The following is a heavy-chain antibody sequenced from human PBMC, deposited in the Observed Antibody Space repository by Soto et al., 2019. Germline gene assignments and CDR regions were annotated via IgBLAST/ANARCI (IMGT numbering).Heavy chain of an antibody. V-gene: IGHV1-69*01. CDR2: IIPILGAS. J-gene: IGHJ4*02. D-gene: IGHD3-16*02. CDR3: AICNMTTFGAVIAPVYYFYH. Sequence: QVQLVQSGDDVKKPGSSVKVSCKASGDTFSNYGISWLRQTPGQGPEWMGGIIPILGASTYAQKFQVRVTITADESTSTTCFPRSSVKSEDTLIYYCAICNMTTFGAVIAPVYYFYHWGQGNLVTVSS. CDR1: GDTFSNYG.